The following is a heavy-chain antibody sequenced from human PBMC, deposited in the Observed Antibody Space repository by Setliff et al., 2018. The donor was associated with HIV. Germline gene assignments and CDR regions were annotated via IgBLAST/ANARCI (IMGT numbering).Heavy chain of an antibody. D-gene: IGHD1-26*01. V-gene: IGHV3-48*01. Sequence: GGSLRLSCAASGFTFSSYSMNWVRQAPGKGLEWVSYISSSSSTIYFADSVKGRFTISRDNSKNTLYLQMNSLRAEDTAVYYCAKGTGGSYLQHWGQGTLVTVSS. CDR1: GFTFSSYS. CDR3: AKGTGGSYLQH. CDR2: ISSSSSTI. J-gene: IGHJ1*01.